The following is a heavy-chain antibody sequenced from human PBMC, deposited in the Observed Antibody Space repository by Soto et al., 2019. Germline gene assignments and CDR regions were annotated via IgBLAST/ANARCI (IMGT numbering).Heavy chain of an antibody. CDR3: ARAHVETYYDFWSGYYNFDY. Sequence: SETLSLTCSVSDDSINSDKYYWGWIRQPPGKGLEWIGSIYYRGNAYYDPSLQTRVTISLDKSRSQFSLKLNSVTAADSAVYYCARAHVETYYDFWSGYYNFDYWGQGTLVTVSS. CDR2: IYYRGNA. CDR1: DDSINSDKYY. D-gene: IGHD3-3*01. J-gene: IGHJ4*02. V-gene: IGHV4-39*01.